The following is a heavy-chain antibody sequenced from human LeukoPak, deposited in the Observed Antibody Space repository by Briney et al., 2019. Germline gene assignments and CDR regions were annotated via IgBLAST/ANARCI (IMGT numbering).Heavy chain of an antibody. D-gene: IGHD2-2*01. CDR1: GFSFNTYW. Sequence: GGSLRLSCLASGFSFNTYWMSWVRQAPGKGLEWVANIKQDGSEQYYVDSVKGRFTISRDNAKNSVYLQMNRLRAEDTAVYYCAKASSPLVVVPAAIGYWGQGTLVTVSS. CDR2: IKQDGSEQ. V-gene: IGHV3-7*03. J-gene: IGHJ4*02. CDR3: AKASSPLVVVPAAIGY.